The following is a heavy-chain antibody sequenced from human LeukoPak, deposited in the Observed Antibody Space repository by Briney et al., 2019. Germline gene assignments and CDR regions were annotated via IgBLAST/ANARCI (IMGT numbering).Heavy chain of an antibody. V-gene: IGHV3-48*02. CDR2: ISSSNNTI. J-gene: IGHJ4*02. Sequence: GGSLRLSCAASGFTFSSYSMNWVRQAPGKGLEWVSYISSSNNTIYYADSVRGRFTISRDNAKNSLYLQMNSLRDEDTAVYYCARVTPIVGAIFDYWGQGTLVTVSS. CDR3: ARVTPIVGAIFDY. D-gene: IGHD1-26*01. CDR1: GFTFSSYS.